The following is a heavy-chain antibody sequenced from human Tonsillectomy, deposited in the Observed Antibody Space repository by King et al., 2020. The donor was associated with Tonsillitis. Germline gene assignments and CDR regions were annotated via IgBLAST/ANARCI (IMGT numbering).Heavy chain of an antibody. CDR1: GGSINSRSYY. J-gene: IGHJ4*02. CDR3: ARDLAGYFDY. Sequence: QLQESGPGLVKSSETLSLTCTVSGGSINSRSYYWGWIRQPPGKGLEWIGSFYYSGSTYYNPSLKSRVTISGHTSKNQFSLKLSSVTAADTAVYYCARDLAGYFDYWGQGTLVTVSS. V-gene: IGHV4-39*07. CDR2: FYYSGST.